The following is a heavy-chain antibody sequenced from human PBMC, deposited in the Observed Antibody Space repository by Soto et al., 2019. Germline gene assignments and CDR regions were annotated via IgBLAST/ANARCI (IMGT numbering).Heavy chain of an antibody. CDR2: VKDGGST. D-gene: IGHD5-12*01. J-gene: IGHJ4*02. V-gene: IGHV4-34*01. CDR3: ARGQEGIVATH. Sequence: QVQLQQWGAGLLKPSETLSLTCTVHGGSLTGYYWNWIRQPPGKGLEWIVEVKDGGSTNYSPSLRGRVSISADTSKNHFSLRLNSVTAADTGVYFCARGQEGIVATHWDQGALVTVSS. CDR1: GGSLTGYY.